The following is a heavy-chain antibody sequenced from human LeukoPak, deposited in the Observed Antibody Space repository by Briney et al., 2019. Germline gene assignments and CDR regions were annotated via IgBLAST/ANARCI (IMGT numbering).Heavy chain of an antibody. J-gene: IGHJ4*02. CDR1: GGTFSSYA. Sequence: GASVKVSCKASGGTFSSYAIGWVRQATGQGLEWMGWMNPNSGNTGYAQKFQGRVTITRNTSISTAYMELSSLRSEDTAVYYCARGGSSQFDYWGQGTLVTVSS. D-gene: IGHD6-13*01. CDR2: MNPNSGNT. CDR3: ARGGSSQFDY. V-gene: IGHV1-8*03.